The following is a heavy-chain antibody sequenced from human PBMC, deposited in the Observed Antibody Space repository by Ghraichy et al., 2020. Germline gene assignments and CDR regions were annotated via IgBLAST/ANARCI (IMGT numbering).Heavy chain of an antibody. CDR2: INPNSGGT. Sequence: ASVKVSCKASGYTFTGYYMHWVRQAPGQGLEWMGWINPNSGGTNYAQKFQGRVTMTRDTSISTAYMELSRLRSDDTAVYYCARDEGDDYGDGGAFDIWGQGTMVTVSS. D-gene: IGHD4-17*01. CDR3: ARDEGDDYGDGGAFDI. V-gene: IGHV1-2*02. CDR1: GYTFTGYY. J-gene: IGHJ3*02.